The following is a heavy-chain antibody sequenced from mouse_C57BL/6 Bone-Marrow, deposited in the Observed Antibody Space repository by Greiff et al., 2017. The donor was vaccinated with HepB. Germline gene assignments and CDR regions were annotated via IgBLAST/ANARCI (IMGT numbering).Heavy chain of an antibody. CDR3: ASLYDGYLAY. V-gene: IGHV1-64*01. J-gene: IGHJ3*01. D-gene: IGHD2-3*01. Sequence: QVQLQQPGAELVKPGASVTLSCKASGYTFTSYWMHWVKQRPGQGLEWIGMIHPNSGSTNYNEKFKSKATLTVDKSSSTAYMQLSSLTSEDSAVYYCASLYDGYLAYWGQGTLVTVSA. CDR2: IHPNSGST. CDR1: GYTFTSYW.